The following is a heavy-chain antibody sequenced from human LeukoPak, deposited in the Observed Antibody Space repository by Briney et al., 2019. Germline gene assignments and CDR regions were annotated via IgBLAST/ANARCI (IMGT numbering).Heavy chain of an antibody. V-gene: IGHV1-2*02. D-gene: IGHD6-6*01. CDR3: ARAVYSSSSERDY. J-gene: IGHJ4*02. Sequence: ASVKVSCKASGYTFTGYYMHWVRQAPGQGLEWMGWINPNSGGTNYAQKFQGRVTMTRDTSISTAYMELSRLRSDDTAVYYCARAVYSSSSERDYWGQGTLVTVSS. CDR2: INPNSGGT. CDR1: GYTFTGYY.